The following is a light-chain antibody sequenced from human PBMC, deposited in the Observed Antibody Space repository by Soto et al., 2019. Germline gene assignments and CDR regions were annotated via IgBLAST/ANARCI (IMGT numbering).Light chain of an antibody. Sequence: QSVLTQPASVSGSPGQSITISCTGTSSDVGGYNYVSWYQQHPGKAPKVMIYDVSNRPSGVSNRFSGSKSGYTASLTISGLQAEDEADYYCSSYTTGSTRDVFGTGTKLTVL. CDR2: DVS. J-gene: IGLJ1*01. CDR3: SSYTTGSTRDV. CDR1: SSDVGGYNY. V-gene: IGLV2-14*01.